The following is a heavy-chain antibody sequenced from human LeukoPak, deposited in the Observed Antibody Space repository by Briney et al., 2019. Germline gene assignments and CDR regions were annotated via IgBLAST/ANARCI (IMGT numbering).Heavy chain of an antibody. V-gene: IGHV3-48*01. CDR2: IDARSGIV. CDR3: ARTYDFGRGPPGDAFDN. J-gene: IGHJ3*02. D-gene: IGHD3-3*01. Sequence: GGSLRLSCAASGFTFTMFCMNWVRQAPGKGLEWVSYIDARSGIVYYADSVQGRFTISRDDAKDSVFLQMNSLRVDDTAVYYCARTYDFGRGPPGDAFDNWGQGTLVTVPS. CDR1: GFTFTMFC.